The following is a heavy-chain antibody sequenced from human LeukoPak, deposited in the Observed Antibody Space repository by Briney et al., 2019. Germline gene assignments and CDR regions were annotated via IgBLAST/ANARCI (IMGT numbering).Heavy chain of an antibody. J-gene: IGHJ5*02. CDR2: ISSSSSTI. CDR1: GFTFSSYA. V-gene: IGHV3-48*01. CDR3: ARTNYDFWSGHNWFDP. D-gene: IGHD3-3*01. Sequence: GGSLRLSCAASGFTFSSYAMSWVRQAPGKGLGWVSYISSSSSTIYYADSVKGRFTMSRDNAKKSLYLQMSSLRAEDTAVYYCARTNYDFWSGHNWFDPWGQGTLGTVS.